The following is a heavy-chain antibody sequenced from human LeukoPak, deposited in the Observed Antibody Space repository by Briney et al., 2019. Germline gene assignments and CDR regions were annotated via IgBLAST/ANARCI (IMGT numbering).Heavy chain of an antibody. V-gene: IGHV4-59*08. CDR2: IYYGGST. D-gene: IGHD1-1*01. J-gene: IGHJ6*02. CDR3: ARRNDPYGLDV. CDR1: GGSISSYY. Sequence: SETLSLTCTVSGGSISSYYWSWIRQPPGKGLEWIGYIYYGGSTYYNPSLKSRVTISVETSKNQFSLKLSSVTAADTAVYYCARRNDPYGLDVWGQGTTVTVSS.